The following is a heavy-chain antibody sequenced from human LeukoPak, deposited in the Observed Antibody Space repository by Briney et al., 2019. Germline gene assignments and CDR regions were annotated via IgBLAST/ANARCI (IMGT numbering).Heavy chain of an antibody. D-gene: IGHD3-16*01. V-gene: IGHV3-23*01. Sequence: GGSLRLSCAVSESTFSTYSMSWVCQAPGKGLEWVSSISPTGVGTWYADSVKGRFTISRDNSNNMLYLQMSNLRAEDTAVYYCAKGLRSDYWGQGILVTVSS. J-gene: IGHJ4*02. CDR1: ESTFSTYS. CDR2: ISPTGVGT. CDR3: AKGLRSDY.